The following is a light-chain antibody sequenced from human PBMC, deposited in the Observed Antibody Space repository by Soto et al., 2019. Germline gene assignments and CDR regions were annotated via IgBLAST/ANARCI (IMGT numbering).Light chain of an antibody. CDR1: ESVSCN. J-gene: IGKJ4*01. CDR3: QQYSDWPT. V-gene: IGKV3D-15*01. Sequence: EIVMTQSPATLSVSPGGRVTLSSRASESVSCNLAWYRQKPGQSPRLLIYGASNRATGIPARYSGSESGTEFTLTISCQQSEDVAVYYCQQYSDWPTFGGGAQGE. CDR2: GAS.